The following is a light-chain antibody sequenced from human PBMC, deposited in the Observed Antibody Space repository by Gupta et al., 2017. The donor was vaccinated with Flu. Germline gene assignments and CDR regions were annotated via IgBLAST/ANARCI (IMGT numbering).Light chain of an antibody. CDR2: ENE. Sequence: QSVFTQPPSVSAAPGQKVTFSCSGSSSNIGVNSVSWYQQPPGAAPKLLIYENERRPSGIPDRVTGSKSGTSATLGITGLQTGEEAHYYCGTWDDSRSAMVFGGGTKLAVL. CDR1: SSNIGVNS. J-gene: IGLJ2*01. CDR3: GTWDDSRSAMV. V-gene: IGLV1-51*02.